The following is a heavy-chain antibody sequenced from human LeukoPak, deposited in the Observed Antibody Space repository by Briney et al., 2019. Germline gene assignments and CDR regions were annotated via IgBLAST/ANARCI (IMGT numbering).Heavy chain of an antibody. CDR2: IYPSGDS. D-gene: IGHD3-22*01. CDR1: GGSISSGSFY. J-gene: IGHJ4*02. CDR3: ARGYDRNGYQSRGFDY. V-gene: IGHV4-61*02. Sequence: SETLSLTCTVSGGSISSGSFYWSWIRQAAGKGLEWIGRIYPSGDSQYSPSFRSRATISLDTRNQFSLKLSSVTAADTAVYFCARGYDRNGYQSRGFDYWGQGALVNVSS.